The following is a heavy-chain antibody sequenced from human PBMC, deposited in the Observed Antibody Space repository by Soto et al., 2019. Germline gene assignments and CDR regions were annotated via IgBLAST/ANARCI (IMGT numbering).Heavy chain of an antibody. V-gene: IGHV1-8*01. Sequence: QVQLVQSGAEVQKPGASVKVSCKASGYTCTSYDINWVRQATGQGPEWMGWMNPDSGNTGYAQKFQGRVTMTRNSSISTAYMELSSLRSEDPAVYYCARRVKKCGFDPSGQGTLVTVSS. CDR2: MNPDSGNT. CDR1: GYTCTSYD. D-gene: IGHD2-21*01. J-gene: IGHJ5*02. CDR3: ARRVKKCGFDP.